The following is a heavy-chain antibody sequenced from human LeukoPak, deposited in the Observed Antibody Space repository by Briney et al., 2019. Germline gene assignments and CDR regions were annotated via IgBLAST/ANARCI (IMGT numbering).Heavy chain of an antibody. CDR2: IHYSGST. Sequence: SETLSLTCNVSGDSVSSYYWNWIRQPPGKGLEWIAYIHYSGSTNYNPSLRSRVTISVDTSKNQFSLKLSSVTAADTAVYYCAREFATSGPGPDWGQGTLVTVSS. CDR3: AREFATSGPGPD. J-gene: IGHJ4*02. CDR1: GDSVSSYY. V-gene: IGHV4-59*02. D-gene: IGHD3-10*01.